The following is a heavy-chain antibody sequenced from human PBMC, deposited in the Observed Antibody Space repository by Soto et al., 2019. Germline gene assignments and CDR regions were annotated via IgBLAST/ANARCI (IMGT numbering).Heavy chain of an antibody. CDR1: GGSISSYY. Sequence: SETLSLTCTVSGGSISSYYWSWIRQPPGKGLEWIGYIYYSGSTNYNPSLKSRVTISVDTSKSQFSLKLSSVTAADTAVYYCARVTDYGGEDYWGQGTLVTVSS. J-gene: IGHJ4*02. D-gene: IGHD4-17*01. CDR2: IYYSGST. V-gene: IGHV4-59*01. CDR3: ARVTDYGGEDY.